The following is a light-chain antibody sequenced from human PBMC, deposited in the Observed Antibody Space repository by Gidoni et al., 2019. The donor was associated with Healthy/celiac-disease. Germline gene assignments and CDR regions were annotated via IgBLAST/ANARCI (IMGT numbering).Light chain of an antibody. CDR1: QSVSSY. J-gene: IGKJ1*01. Sequence: EIVLTPSPATLSLSPGETATLSCRASQSVSSYLAWYQQKPGQAPRLLIYDASNRATGIPARCSGSGSGTDDTLTISSLEPEDFAVYYCQQRSNWPPWTFGQGTKVEIK. CDR2: DAS. V-gene: IGKV3-11*01. CDR3: QQRSNWPPWT.